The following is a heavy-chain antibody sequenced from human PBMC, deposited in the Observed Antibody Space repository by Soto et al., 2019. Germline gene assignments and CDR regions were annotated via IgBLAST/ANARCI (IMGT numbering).Heavy chain of an antibody. V-gene: IGHV3-30*18. CDR3: AKDLAGDFWSGYHYFDY. CDR1: GLTFRIYG. D-gene: IGHD3-3*01. CDR2: ISYDGSNK. Sequence: LRLSCAVSGLTFRIYGMHWVRQAPGKGLEWVAVISYDGSNKYYADSVKGRFTISRDNSKNTLYLQMNSLRAEDTAVYYCAKDLAGDFWSGYHYFDYWGQGTLVTVSS. J-gene: IGHJ4*02.